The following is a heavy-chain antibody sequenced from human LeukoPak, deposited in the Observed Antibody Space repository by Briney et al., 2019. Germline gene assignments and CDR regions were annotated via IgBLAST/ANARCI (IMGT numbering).Heavy chain of an antibody. Sequence: GGSLRLSCAASGFTFNTYRMSWVRQAPGKGLEWVANIKHDGSEENYVDSVKGRFTISRDNAKGSLSLQMNSLRGEDTAVYYCARDLYYYDSSGYYRGLDYWGQGTLVTVSS. J-gene: IGHJ4*02. V-gene: IGHV3-7*01. D-gene: IGHD3-22*01. CDR3: ARDLYYYDSSGYYRGLDY. CDR2: IKHDGSEE. CDR1: GFTFNTYR.